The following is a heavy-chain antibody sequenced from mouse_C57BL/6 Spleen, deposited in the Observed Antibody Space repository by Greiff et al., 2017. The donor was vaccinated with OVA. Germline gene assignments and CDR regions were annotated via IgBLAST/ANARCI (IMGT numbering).Heavy chain of an antibody. V-gene: IGHV5-9*01. CDR2: ISGGGGNT. D-gene: IGHD4-1*01. J-gene: IGHJ2*01. CDR3: ARHGGLGYYFDY. CDR1: GFTFSSYT. Sequence: EVLLVESGGGLVKPGGSLKLSCAASGFTFSSYTMSWVRQTPEKRLEWVAAISGGGGNTYYPDSVKGRFTITIDNATNTLYLQLNSLRSEDTAVYYCARHGGLGYYFDYWGQSTTLTVSS.